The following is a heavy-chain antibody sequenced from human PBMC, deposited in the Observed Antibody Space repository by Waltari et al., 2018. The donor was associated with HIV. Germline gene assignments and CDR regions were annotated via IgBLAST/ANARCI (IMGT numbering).Heavy chain of an antibody. J-gene: IGHJ5*02. CDR2: LYGDGTT. V-gene: IGHV3-53*02. CDR3: ARGIRYYAP. CDR1: GTLVSDNY. Sequence: EVQLVQSGGGVVSPEEAVRLSCAVSGTLVSDNYMSWIRQGPGKGLGWVAVLYGDGTTYYADSVKGRFVVSRDKAKNMFFLQMDYPRGADSATYFCARGIRYYAPWGQGVLVSVS. D-gene: IGHD3-3*01.